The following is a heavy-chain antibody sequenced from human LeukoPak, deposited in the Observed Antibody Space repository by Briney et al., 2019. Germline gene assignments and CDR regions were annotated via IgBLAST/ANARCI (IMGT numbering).Heavy chain of an antibody. CDR1: GFTFTNYW. V-gene: IGHV3-7*01. J-gene: IGHJ4*02. CDR3: ARVGAWELQRVFEY. D-gene: IGHD1-26*01. Sequence: PGGSLTLSCAASGFTFTNYWMTWVRQVPGKGLEWVSNIHKAGSESYYADSAKGRFAISRDNAKNSLYLELSSLRVEDTAVYYCARVGAWELQRVFEYWGQGTLVTVAS. CDR2: IHKAGSES.